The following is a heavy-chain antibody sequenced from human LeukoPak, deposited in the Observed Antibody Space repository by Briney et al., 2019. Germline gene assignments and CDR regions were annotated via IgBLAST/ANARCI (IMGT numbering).Heavy chain of an antibody. J-gene: IGHJ4*02. Sequence: ASVKISCKASGGTFSSYAISWVRQAPGQGLEWMGRIIPILGIANYAQKFQGRVTITADKSTSTAYMELSSLRSEDTAVYYCARDLNPMIVMVITSFDYWGQGTLVTVSS. CDR3: ARDLNPMIVMVITSFDY. D-gene: IGHD3-22*01. CDR2: IIPILGIA. V-gene: IGHV1-69*04. CDR1: GGTFSSYA.